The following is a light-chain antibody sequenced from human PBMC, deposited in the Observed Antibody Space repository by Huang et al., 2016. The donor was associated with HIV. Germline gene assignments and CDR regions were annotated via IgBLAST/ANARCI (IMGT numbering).Light chain of an antibody. V-gene: IGKV3-20*01. CDR2: GAS. Sequence: EIVLTQSPGTLSLSPGERVTLSCRASQSVSSRYLAWYQQKPGQAPRLLIHGASRRATGIPDRFSGSGSGTDFTLTISRLEPEDFAVYYCQQYGNSPPLTFGGGTKVEIK. CDR1: QSVSSRY. CDR3: QQYGNSPPLT. J-gene: IGKJ4*01.